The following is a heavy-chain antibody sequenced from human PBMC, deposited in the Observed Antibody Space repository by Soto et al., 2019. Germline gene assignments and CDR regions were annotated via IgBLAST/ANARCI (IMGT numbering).Heavy chain of an antibody. CDR2: ISGSGGST. J-gene: IGHJ6*03. D-gene: IGHD3-3*01. CDR3: AKDTYYDFWSGYNYYYYYMDV. CDR1: GFTFSSYA. V-gene: IGHV3-23*01. Sequence: GGSLRLSCAASGFTFSSYAMSWVRQAPGKGLEWVSAISGSGGSTYYADSVKGRFTISRDNSKNTLYLQMNSLRAEDTAAYYCAKDTYYDFWSGYNYYYYYMDVWGKGTTVTVSS.